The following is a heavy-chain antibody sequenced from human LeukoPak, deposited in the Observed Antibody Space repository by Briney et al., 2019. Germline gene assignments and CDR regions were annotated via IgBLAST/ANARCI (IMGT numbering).Heavy chain of an antibody. CDR2: IYPGDSDT. CDR1: GYSFTSYW. CDR3: ARLGCSSTSCYTKSSIYYYYGMDV. V-gene: IGHV5-51*01. J-gene: IGHJ6*02. Sequence: GESLKISCKGSGYSFTSYWIGWVRQMPGKGLEWMGIIYPGDSDTRYSPSFQGQVTISADKSISTAYLQWSSLKASDTAMYYCARLGCSSTSCYTKSSIYYYYGMDVWGQGTTVTVSS. D-gene: IGHD2-2*02.